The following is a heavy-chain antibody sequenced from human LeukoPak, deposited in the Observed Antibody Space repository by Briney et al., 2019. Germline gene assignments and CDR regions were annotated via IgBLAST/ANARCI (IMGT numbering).Heavy chain of an antibody. V-gene: IGHV3-66*01. J-gene: IGHJ6*02. Sequence: GGSLRLSCAASGFTVRSNYMNWVRQAPGKGLEWVSVIYSGGSTYYADSVKGRFTISRDNSKNTLYLQVNSLRAEDTAVYYCARMMYNWNDNYYYGMDVWGQGTTVTVSS. CDR1: GFTVRSNY. CDR3: ARMMYNWNDNYYYGMDV. CDR2: IYSGGST. D-gene: IGHD1-1*01.